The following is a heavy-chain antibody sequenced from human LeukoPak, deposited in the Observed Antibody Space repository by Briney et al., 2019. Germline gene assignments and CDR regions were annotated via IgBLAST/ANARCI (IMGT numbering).Heavy chain of an antibody. Sequence: ASVKVSCKASGYTFTSYYMHWVRQAPGQGLEWMVIINPSGGSTSYAQKFQGRVTMTRDMSTSTVYMELSSLRSEDTAVYYCARDHFKQQLVGDFDYWGQGTLVTVSS. D-gene: IGHD6-13*01. J-gene: IGHJ4*02. CDR2: INPSGGST. V-gene: IGHV1-46*01. CDR3: ARDHFKQQLVGDFDY. CDR1: GYTFTSYY.